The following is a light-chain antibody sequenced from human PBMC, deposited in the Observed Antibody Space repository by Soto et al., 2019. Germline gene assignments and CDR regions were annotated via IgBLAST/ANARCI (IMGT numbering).Light chain of an antibody. J-gene: IGKJ2*01. CDR3: LQFEDFPRT. Sequence: EIVMTQSAATLSVSPGERATLSCRASQRDRSNLAWYQQKPGHAPGLLIYDASTRATGFPARSSGSGSGTEFTLTISSLQSEDFALYRCLQFEDFPRTLGQGTRLAIK. CDR1: QRDRSN. CDR2: DAS. V-gene: IGKV3-15*01.